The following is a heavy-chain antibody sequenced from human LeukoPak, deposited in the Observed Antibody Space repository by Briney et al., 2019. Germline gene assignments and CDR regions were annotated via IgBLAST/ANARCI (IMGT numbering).Heavy chain of an antibody. CDR2: ISGSGGST. V-gene: IGHV3-23*01. Sequence: GGSLRLSCAASGFTFSSYAMSWVRQAPGKGLEWVSAISGSGGSTYYADSVKGRFTISRDNSKNTLYLQMNSLKAEDTAVYYCAKNAYYDILTGYYRPNYWGQGTLVTVSS. CDR3: AKNAYYDILTGYYRPNY. D-gene: IGHD3-9*01. J-gene: IGHJ4*02. CDR1: GFTFSSYA.